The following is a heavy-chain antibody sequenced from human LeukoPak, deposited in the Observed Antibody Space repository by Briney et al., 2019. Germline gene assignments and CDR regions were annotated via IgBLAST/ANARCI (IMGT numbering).Heavy chain of an antibody. CDR1: GFTFSSYG. Sequence: GGSLRLSCAASGFTFSSYGMHWVRQAPGKGLEWVAVIWYDGSNKYYADSVKGRFTISRDNSKNTLYLQMNSLRAEDTAVYYCAGAVAGTLTYFDYWGQGTLDTVSS. J-gene: IGHJ4*02. V-gene: IGHV3-33*01. D-gene: IGHD6-19*01. CDR3: AGAVAGTLTYFDY. CDR2: IWYDGSNK.